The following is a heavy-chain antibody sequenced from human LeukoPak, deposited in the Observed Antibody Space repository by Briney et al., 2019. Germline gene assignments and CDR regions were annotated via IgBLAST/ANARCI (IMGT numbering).Heavy chain of an antibody. V-gene: IGHV3-30*03. Sequence: GGSLRLSCAASGFTFSNYGMHWVRQAPGKGLEWVATISYDGSNKHYADSVKGRFTISRDNAKNSLYLQMNSLRAEDTAVYYCARESLGSSGYYRDYWGQGTLVTVSS. D-gene: IGHD3-22*01. CDR3: ARESLGSSGYYRDY. CDR1: GFTFSNYG. J-gene: IGHJ4*02. CDR2: ISYDGSNK.